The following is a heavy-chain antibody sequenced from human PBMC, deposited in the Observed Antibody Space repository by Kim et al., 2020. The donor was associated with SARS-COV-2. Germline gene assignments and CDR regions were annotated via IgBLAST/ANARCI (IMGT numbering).Heavy chain of an antibody. Sequence: ADSVKGRFTISRDNAKNSLYLQMNSLRAEDTAVYYCARRSRGGSSWLYGYWGQGTLVTVSS. D-gene: IGHD6-13*01. CDR3: ARRSRGGSSWLYGY. J-gene: IGHJ4*02. V-gene: IGHV3-11*03.